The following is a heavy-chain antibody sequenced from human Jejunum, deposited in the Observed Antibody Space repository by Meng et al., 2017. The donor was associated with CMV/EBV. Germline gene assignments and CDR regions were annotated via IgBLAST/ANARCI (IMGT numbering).Heavy chain of an antibody. D-gene: IGHD1-26*01. J-gene: IGHJ6*02. CDR2: ISWDGGST. CDR1: FDAYT. V-gene: IGHV3-43*01. Sequence: FDAYTMHWVRPAPGKGLEWFSLISWDGGSTFYTDSVKGRFTVSRDNSKNTLYLQMNSLRAEDTAVYYCAKGLSGSYYYYYGMDVWGQGTTVTVSS. CDR3: AKGLSGSYYYYYGMDV.